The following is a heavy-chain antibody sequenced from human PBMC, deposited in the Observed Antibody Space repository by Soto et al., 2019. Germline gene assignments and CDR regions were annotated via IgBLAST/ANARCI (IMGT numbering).Heavy chain of an antibody. CDR3: ARHAGVHYDFWSGSKFYFDY. J-gene: IGHJ4*02. V-gene: IGHV4-34*01. Sequence: PLQTLSVTCAVCGESFSGYYWNCIHQPPGKGLEWIGEINHSGSTNYNPSLKSRVTISVDTSKNQFSLKLSSVTAADTAVYYCARHAGVHYDFWSGSKFYFDYWGQGTLVTVSS. D-gene: IGHD3-3*01. CDR2: INHSGST. CDR1: GESFSGYY.